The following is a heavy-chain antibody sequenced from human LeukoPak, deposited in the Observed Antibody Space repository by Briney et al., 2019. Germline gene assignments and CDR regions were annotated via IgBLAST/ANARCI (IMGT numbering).Heavy chain of an antibody. D-gene: IGHD2/OR15-2a*01. CDR1: GGSITSYF. V-gene: IGHV4-59*01. CDR3: AQKAPFSPTYSQQ. Sequence: SETLSLTCTVSGGSITSYFWSWIRQPPGRRPEWIGYIYHSGTTNYNPSLKSRVTISADTSKNQFSLRLTSVTAADTAVYYCAQKAPFSPTYSQQWGQGTLVTVSS. J-gene: IGHJ1*01. CDR2: IYHSGTT.